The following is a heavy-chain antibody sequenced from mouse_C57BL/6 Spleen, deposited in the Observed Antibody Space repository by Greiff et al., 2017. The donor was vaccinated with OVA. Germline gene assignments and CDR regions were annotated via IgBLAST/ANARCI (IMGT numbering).Heavy chain of an antibody. V-gene: IGHV1-18*01. CDR2: INHNNGGT. J-gene: IGHJ2*01. CDR1: GYTFTDYN. CDR3: ARLGFYFDY. Sequence: VQLQQSGPELVKPGASVKLPCKASGYTFTDYNMDWVKQSHGKSLEWIGDINHNNGGTIYNQKFKGKATLTVDKSSSTAYMELRSLTSEDTAVYYCARLGFYFDYWGQGTTLTVSS.